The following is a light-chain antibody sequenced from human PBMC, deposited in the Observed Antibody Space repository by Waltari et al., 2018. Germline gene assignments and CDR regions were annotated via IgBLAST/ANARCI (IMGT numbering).Light chain of an antibody. J-gene: IGKJ2*01. CDR1: QSISSY. CDR3: HQIYSTLGDT. CDR2: TAS. V-gene: IGKV1-39*01. Sequence: DIQLTQSPSSLSASVVDIVTITCRASQSISSYLNWYQQKPGKAPKLLIYTASSLEGGVPSRFSGSGSGTDYTLTISNLQPEDFATYYCHQIYSTLGDTFGQGTKLEIK.